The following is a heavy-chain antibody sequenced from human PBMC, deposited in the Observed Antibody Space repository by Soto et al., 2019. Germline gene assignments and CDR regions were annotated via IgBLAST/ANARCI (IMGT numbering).Heavy chain of an antibody. CDR2: IIPIFGTA. CDR1: GGTFSSYA. J-gene: IGHJ6*02. Sequence: QVQLVQSGAEVKKPGSSVKVSCKASGGTFSSYAISWVRQAPGQGLEWMGGIIPIFGTANYAQKLQGRVTITADEPPSTAYRELSSLRSEDTAVYSCGSQQLGPSFFSGMDVWGQGTTVTVSS. D-gene: IGHD6-6*01. V-gene: IGHV1-69*12. CDR3: GSQQLGPSFFSGMDV.